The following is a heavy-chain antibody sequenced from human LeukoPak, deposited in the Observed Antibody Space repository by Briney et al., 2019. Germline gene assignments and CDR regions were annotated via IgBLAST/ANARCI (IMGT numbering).Heavy chain of an antibody. CDR1: GYSFTSYW. V-gene: IGHV5-51*01. CDR2: IYPGDSDT. Sequence: GESLKISCKGSGYSFTSYWIGWVRQMPGKGLEWMGIIYPGDSDTRYSPSFQGQVTISADKSISTAYLQWSSLKASDTAMYYCARLGDDILTGYYLFDPWGQGTLVTVSS. J-gene: IGHJ5*02. D-gene: IGHD3-9*01. CDR3: ARLGDDILTGYYLFDP.